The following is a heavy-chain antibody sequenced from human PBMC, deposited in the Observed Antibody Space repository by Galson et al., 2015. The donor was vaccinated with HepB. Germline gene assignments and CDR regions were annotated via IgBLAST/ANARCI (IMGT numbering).Heavy chain of an antibody. V-gene: IGHV3-7*03. CDR3: VRDALGGYDF. Sequence: SLRLSCAACGFTFTSYGMSWVRQTPRRGLEWVTNLNQHGNEKYYADSVKGRFSISRDNAENSLYLQMNSLIDEDTAVYYCVRDALGGYDFWGQGTTVIVSS. D-gene: IGHD3-22*01. J-gene: IGHJ3*01. CDR1: GFTFTSYG. CDR2: LNQHGNEK.